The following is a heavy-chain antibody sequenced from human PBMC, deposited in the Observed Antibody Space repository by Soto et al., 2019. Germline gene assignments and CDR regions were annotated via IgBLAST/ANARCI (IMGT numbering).Heavy chain of an antibody. D-gene: IGHD4-4*01. CDR3: ARRVGSSRNYGDCFDY. Sequence: QVQLVQSGAEVKKPGASVKVSCKASGYTFTSYYMHWVRQAPGQGLEWMGVINPSGGSTSYAQRFQGRVTMTRDTSTSTVYMELSSLRSEDTAVYYCARRVGSSRNYGDCFDYWCQGTLVTVSS. V-gene: IGHV1-46*01. J-gene: IGHJ4*02. CDR2: INPSGGST. CDR1: GYTFTSYY.